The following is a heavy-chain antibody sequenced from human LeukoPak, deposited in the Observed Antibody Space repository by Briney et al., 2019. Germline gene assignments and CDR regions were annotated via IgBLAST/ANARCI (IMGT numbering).Heavy chain of an antibody. Sequence: SETLSLTCTVSGGSISSGSYYWGWIRQPPGKGLEWIGNLYYSGSTYYYPSFKSRVTISIDTSKNQFSLKLSSVAAADTAVYYCASDRSSWNPGAPSWGQGTLVTVSS. J-gene: IGHJ5*02. D-gene: IGHD6-13*01. CDR2: LYYSGST. V-gene: IGHV4-39*01. CDR3: ASDRSSWNPGAPS. CDR1: GGSISSGSYY.